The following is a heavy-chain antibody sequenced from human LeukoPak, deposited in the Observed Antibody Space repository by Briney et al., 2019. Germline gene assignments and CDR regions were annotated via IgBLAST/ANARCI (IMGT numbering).Heavy chain of an antibody. CDR1: GFTFSSYA. V-gene: IGHV3-23*01. D-gene: IGHD3-10*01. Sequence: GGSLRLSCAASGFTFSSYAMSWVRQAPGKGLERVSAISGSGGSTYYADSVKGRFTISRDNSKNTLYLQMNSLRAEDTAVYYCAKDIGKVLLWFRELITYAFDIWGQGTMVTVSS. CDR3: AKDIGKVLLWFRELITYAFDI. CDR2: ISGSGGST. J-gene: IGHJ3*02.